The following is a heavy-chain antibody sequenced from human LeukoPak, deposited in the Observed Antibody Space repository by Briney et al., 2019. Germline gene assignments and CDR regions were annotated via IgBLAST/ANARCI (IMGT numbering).Heavy chain of an antibody. CDR1: GFTFSSYW. J-gene: IGHJ1*01. CDR2: IKSDGST. Sequence: GGSLRLSCAASGFTFSSYWMHWVRQAPGRGLVWVSRIKSDGSTNYADSVKGRFTISRDNAKNTVSLQMNSLRAEDTGVYYCARAPSEIGGYYPEYFRHWGQGTLVTVSS. V-gene: IGHV3-74*01. D-gene: IGHD3-22*01. CDR3: ARAPSEIGGYYPEYFRH.